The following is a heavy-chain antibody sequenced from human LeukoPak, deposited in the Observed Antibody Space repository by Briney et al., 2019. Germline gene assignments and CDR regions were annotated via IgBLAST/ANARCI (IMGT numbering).Heavy chain of an antibody. CDR3: ARHGIAAAGRVSLFDY. Sequence: SETLSLTCTVSGGSISSSGYYWGWIRQPPGRGLEWIGNIYYSGSTYYNPSLKSRVTISVDTSKNQFSLKLSSVTAADTAVYYCARHGIAAAGRVSLFDYWGQGTLVTVSS. J-gene: IGHJ4*02. V-gene: IGHV4-39*01. CDR1: GGSISSSGYY. CDR2: IYYSGST. D-gene: IGHD6-13*01.